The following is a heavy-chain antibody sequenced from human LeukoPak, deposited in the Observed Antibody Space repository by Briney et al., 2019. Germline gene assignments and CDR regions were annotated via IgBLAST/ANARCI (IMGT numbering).Heavy chain of an antibody. D-gene: IGHD6-6*01. CDR2: ITSSATT. CDR3: ARDLGPHSSSPNSGAFDI. Sequence: PGGALRLSCAASGFTFSDYYMTWLRQAPGKGREGVSYITSSATTYYSDSVKGRFTISRDNAKTSLYLQMNSLRAEDTAVYYCARDLGPHSSSPNSGAFDIWGQGTMVTVSS. V-gene: IGHV3-69-1*01. J-gene: IGHJ3*02. CDR1: GFTFSDYY.